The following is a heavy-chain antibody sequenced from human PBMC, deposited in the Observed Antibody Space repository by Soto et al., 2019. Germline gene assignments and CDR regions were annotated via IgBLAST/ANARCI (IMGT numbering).Heavy chain of an antibody. CDR2: IIAGGEST. J-gene: IGHJ4*02. CDR3: AKKYSYGSGSYLYHFDY. V-gene: IGHV3-23*01. Sequence: EVKLLESGGGLVQPGGSLRLSCAASGFNFNNYAMTWVRQAPGKGLEWVSTIIAGGESTYYADSVKGRFSISRDNSQSTLYLQMNSLRADDTALYYCAKKYSYGSGSYLYHFDYWGQGTLVTVSS. D-gene: IGHD3-10*01. CDR1: GFNFNNYA.